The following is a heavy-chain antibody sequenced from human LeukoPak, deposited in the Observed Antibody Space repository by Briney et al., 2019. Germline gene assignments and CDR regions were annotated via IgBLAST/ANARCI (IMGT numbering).Heavy chain of an antibody. CDR2: IYYSGST. V-gene: IGHV4-39*07. D-gene: IGHD1-26*01. Sequence: SETLSLTCTVSGGSISSSSYYWGWIRQPPGKGLEWIGSIYYSGSTYYNPSLKSRVTISVDTSKNQFSLKLSSVTAADTAVYYCARVRYSGSYFYFAVWGQGTLVTVSS. CDR3: ARVRYSGSYFYFAV. CDR1: GGSISSSSYY. J-gene: IGHJ4*02.